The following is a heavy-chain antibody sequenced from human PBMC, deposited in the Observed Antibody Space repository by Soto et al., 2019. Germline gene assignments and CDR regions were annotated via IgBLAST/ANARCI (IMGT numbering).Heavy chain of an antibody. J-gene: IGHJ4*02. CDR1: GYALTTYG. V-gene: IGHV1-18*01. CDR2: TTAHSANT. CDR3: ARGRYGDY. D-gene: IGHD1-1*01. Sequence: QVHLVQSGAEVKKPGASVKVSCKGSGYALTTYGITWVRQAPGQGLEWMGWTTAHSANTNYAQKLQGRVTVTRDTPPSTAYMELRSLRSDDTAVYYCARGRYGDYWGQGALVTVSS.